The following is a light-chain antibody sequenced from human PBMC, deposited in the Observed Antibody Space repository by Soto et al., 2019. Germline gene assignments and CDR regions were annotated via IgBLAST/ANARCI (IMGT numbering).Light chain of an antibody. CDR3: QQFDQLPIT. V-gene: IGKV1-33*01. Sequence: DIQMTQSASSLPASVGDTVTISCQAIQDISKYLNWFQQKPGKAPKLLIYDVFNVETGVPSRFSGRGSGTDFTLIISNLLPEDSATYYCQQFDQLPITFGGGTKVDI. CDR1: QDISKY. CDR2: DVF. J-gene: IGKJ4*01.